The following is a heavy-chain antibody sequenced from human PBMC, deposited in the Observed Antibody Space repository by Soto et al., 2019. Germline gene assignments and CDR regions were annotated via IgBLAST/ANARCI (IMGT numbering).Heavy chain of an antibody. Sequence: SETLSLTCTVSGGSINTFYWSWVRQPAGKGLEWIGRIFSSGSTSFNPSLESRVAMSVDTSKNHFSLDLSSVTAADMAVYYCAREGSYSAYNFAHGIQLWSFDFWGQGALVTVSS. V-gene: IGHV4-4*07. D-gene: IGHD5-12*01. CDR3: AREGSYSAYNFAHGIQLWSFDF. CDR2: IFSSGST. J-gene: IGHJ4*02. CDR1: GGSINTFY.